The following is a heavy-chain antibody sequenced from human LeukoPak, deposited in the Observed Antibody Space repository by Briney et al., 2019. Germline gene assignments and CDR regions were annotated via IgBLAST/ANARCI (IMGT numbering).Heavy chain of an antibody. V-gene: IGHV3-30-3*01. J-gene: IGHJ4*02. CDR3: ARRSGYYHNFDY. Sequence: GGSLRLSCAASGFTFSSYAMHWVRQAPGKGLEWVAVISYDGSNKYYADSVKGRFTISRDNSKNTLYLQMNSLRAEDTAVYYCARRSGYYHNFDYWGQGTLVTVSS. CDR2: ISYDGSNK. D-gene: IGHD3-22*01. CDR1: GFTFSSYA.